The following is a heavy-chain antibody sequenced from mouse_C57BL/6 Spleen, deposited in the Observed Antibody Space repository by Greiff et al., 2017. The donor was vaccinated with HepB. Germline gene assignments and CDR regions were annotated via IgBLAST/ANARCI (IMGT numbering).Heavy chain of an antibody. V-gene: IGHV5-17*01. CDR2: ISSGSSTI. D-gene: IGHD1-1*01. J-gene: IGHJ1*03. CDR3: ARSSYGSSNRYFYV. Sequence: EVKLMESGGGLVKPGGSLKLSCAASGFTFSDYGMHWVRQAPEKGLEWVAYISSGSSTIYYADTVKGRFTISRDNAKNTLFLQMTSLRSEDTAMYYCARSSYGSSNRYFYVRGTGTTVTVSS. CDR1: GFTFSDYG.